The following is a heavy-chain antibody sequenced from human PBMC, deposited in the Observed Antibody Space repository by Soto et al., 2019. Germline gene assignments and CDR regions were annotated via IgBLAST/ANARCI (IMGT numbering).Heavy chain of an antibody. D-gene: IGHD2-15*01. CDR1: GYSFISYW. Sequence: GESLKISCKTSGYSFISYWVAWVRQLPGKGLEWMGTFYPGDSTSTYSPSFQGQVTVSVDKSISTAYLQLSSLKASDTAMYYCARIIGYCRNNDCSWTFDIWGQGTMVTVSS. CDR2: FYPGDSTS. V-gene: IGHV5-51*01. CDR3: ARIIGYCRNNDCSWTFDI. J-gene: IGHJ3*02.